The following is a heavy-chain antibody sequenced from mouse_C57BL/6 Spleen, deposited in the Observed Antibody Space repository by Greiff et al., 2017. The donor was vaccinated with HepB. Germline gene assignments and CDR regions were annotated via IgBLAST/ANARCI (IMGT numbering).Heavy chain of an antibody. CDR1: GYSITSGYY. V-gene: IGHV3-6*01. Sequence: EVQLQQSGPGLVKPSQSLSLTCSVTGYSITSGYYWNWIRQFPGNKLEWMGYISYDGSNNYNPSLKNRISITRDTSKNQFFLKLNSVTTEDTATYYCARERDGWFAYWGQGTLVTVSA. CDR2: ISYDGSN. D-gene: IGHD3-3*01. CDR3: ARERDGWFAY. J-gene: IGHJ3*01.